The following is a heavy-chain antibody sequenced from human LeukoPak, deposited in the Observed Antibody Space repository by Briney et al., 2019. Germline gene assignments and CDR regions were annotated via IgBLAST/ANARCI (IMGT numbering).Heavy chain of an antibody. CDR2: INHSGST. V-gene: IGHV4-34*01. J-gene: IGHJ4*02. CDR3: ARYQTGTMFAV. Sequence: SETLSLTCAVYGGSFSGYYLSWIRQPPGKGLEWIGEINHSGSTNYNPSLKSRVTISVDTSKNQFSLKLYSVTAADTAIYYCARYQTGTMFAVWGEGTLVTISS. CDR1: GGSFSGYY. D-gene: IGHD1/OR15-1a*01.